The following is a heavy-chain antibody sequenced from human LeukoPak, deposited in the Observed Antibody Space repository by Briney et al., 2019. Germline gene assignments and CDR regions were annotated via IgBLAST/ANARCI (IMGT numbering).Heavy chain of an antibody. CDR3: ARDISPFQRSIVVVPAAIANDY. CDR2: ISAYNGNT. J-gene: IGHJ4*02. Sequence: GASVKVSCKASGYTLSTYGISWVRQAPGRGLEWMGWISAYNGNTNYAQKLQGRVTMTTDTSTSTAYMDLRSLRSDDTAVYYCARDISPFQRSIVVVPAAIANDYWGQGTLVTVSS. V-gene: IGHV1-18*01. CDR1: GYTLSTYG. D-gene: IGHD2-2*02.